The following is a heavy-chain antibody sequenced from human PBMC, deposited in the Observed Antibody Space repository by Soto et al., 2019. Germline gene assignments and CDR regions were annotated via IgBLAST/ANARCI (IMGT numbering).Heavy chain of an antibody. Sequence: QVQLVQSGAEVKRPGSSVKVSCKASGDTFSFYSINWVRQAPGLGLEWMGRVNPIISMSNYAQRFQGRVTMTADKSTSTAYMELSGLRSEDTAMYYCATSYASGYRAFDYWGQGALVTVSS. J-gene: IGHJ4*02. CDR2: VNPIISMS. CDR1: GDTFSFYS. D-gene: IGHD3-16*01. V-gene: IGHV1-69*04. CDR3: ATSYASGYRAFDY.